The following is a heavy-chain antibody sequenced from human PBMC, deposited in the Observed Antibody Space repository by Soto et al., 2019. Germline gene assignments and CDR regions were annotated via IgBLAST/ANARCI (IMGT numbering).Heavy chain of an antibody. V-gene: IGHV3-23*01. Sequence: EVQLLESGGGVVQPGGSLSLSCAASEFTLSNCARNWVRQAPGKGLEWVSDISRAGSNIYYADSVKGRFTISRDNSKNTLYLQMNSLRAEDTAVYYCAKAIEGAWEPNDYWGQGTLVTVSS. J-gene: IGHJ4*02. CDR3: AKAIEGAWEPNDY. CDR2: ISRAGSNI. D-gene: IGHD1-26*01. CDR1: EFTLSNCA.